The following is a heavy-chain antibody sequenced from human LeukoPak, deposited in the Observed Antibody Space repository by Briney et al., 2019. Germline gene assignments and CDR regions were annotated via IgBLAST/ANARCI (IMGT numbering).Heavy chain of an antibody. V-gene: IGHV4-59*01. J-gene: IGHJ2*01. D-gene: IGHD6-13*01. CDR1: GGSISSYY. Sequence: PSETLSLTCTVSGGSISSYYWSWIRQPPGKGLEWIGYIYYSGSTNYSPSLKSRLTISVDTSKNQFSLKLSTVTAADTAVYYCARTYGSSGLGYFDLWGRGTLVTVSS. CDR2: IYYSGST. CDR3: ARTYGSSGLGYFDL.